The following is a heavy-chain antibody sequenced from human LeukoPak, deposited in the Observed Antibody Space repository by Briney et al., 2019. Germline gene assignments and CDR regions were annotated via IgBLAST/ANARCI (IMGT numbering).Heavy chain of an antibody. CDR2: INSDGSST. Sequence: PGGSLRLSCAASGFTFSTYWMHWVRHAPGKGLLWVSRINSDGSSTRYADSVKGRFTISRDNAKNTLYLQMNSLRAEDTAVYYCARGYYDSSDYYGPYFDYWGQGTLVTVSS. CDR1: GFTFSTYW. J-gene: IGHJ4*02. CDR3: ARGYYDSSDYYGPYFDY. D-gene: IGHD3-22*01. V-gene: IGHV3-74*01.